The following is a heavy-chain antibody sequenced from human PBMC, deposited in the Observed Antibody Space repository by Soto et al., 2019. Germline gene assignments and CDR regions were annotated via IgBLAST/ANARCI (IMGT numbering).Heavy chain of an antibody. CDR3: ARVYSSSFFDY. CDR2: IYYSGST. D-gene: IGHD6-6*01. Sequence: SETLSLTCTVSGGSISSYYWSWIRQPPGKGLEWIGYIYYSGSTNYNPSLKSRVTISVDTSKNQFSLKLSPVTAADTAVYYCARVYSSSFFDYWGQGTLVTVSS. CDR1: GGSISSYY. V-gene: IGHV4-59*01. J-gene: IGHJ4*02.